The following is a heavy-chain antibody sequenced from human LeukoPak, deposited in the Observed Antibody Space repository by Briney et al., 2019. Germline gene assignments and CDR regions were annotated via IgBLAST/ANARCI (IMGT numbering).Heavy chain of an antibody. CDR1: GFTFSTHA. V-gene: IGHV3-23*01. CDR3: VKGRDYNDASAYCIGDY. CDR2: INGSGTGT. D-gene: IGHD3-22*01. Sequence: GGSLRLSCAASGFTFSTHAMIWVRQAPGKGPEWVSCINGSGTGTYYTDSVKGRFTISRENSNDTLYLQMNSLRAEDTAVYYCVKGRDYNDASAYCIGDYWGQGTLVTV. J-gene: IGHJ4*02.